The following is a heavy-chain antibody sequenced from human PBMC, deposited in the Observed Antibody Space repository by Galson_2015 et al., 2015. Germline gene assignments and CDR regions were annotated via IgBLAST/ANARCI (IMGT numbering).Heavy chain of an antibody. Sequence: SVKVSCKASGGTFSSYTISWVRQAPGQGLEWMGIINPSGGSTSYAQKFQGRVTMTRDTSTSTVYMELSSLRSEDTAVYYCARGGSLRLGELSLDYWGQGTLVTVSS. CDR2: INPSGGST. CDR1: GGTFSSYT. V-gene: IGHV1-46*01. D-gene: IGHD3-16*02. CDR3: ARGGSLRLGELSLDY. J-gene: IGHJ4*02.